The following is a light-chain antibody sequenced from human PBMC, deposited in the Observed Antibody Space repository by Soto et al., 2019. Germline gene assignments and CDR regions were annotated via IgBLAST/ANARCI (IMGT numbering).Light chain of an antibody. J-gene: IGLJ1*01. CDR2: EVS. CDR3: SSYTSGSLRV. Sequence: QSALTQPASVSGSPGQSVTISCTGTSXDVGGYDYVSWYQDHPGKAPKLLIYEVSYRPSGVSDRFSGSKSANTASLTISGLQAEDEADYYCSSYTSGSLRVFGTGTK. V-gene: IGLV2-14*01. CDR1: SXDVGGYDY.